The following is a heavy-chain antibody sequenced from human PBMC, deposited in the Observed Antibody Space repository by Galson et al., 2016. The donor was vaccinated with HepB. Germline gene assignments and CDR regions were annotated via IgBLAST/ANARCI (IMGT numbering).Heavy chain of an antibody. V-gene: IGHV1-69*01. D-gene: IGHD2-21*01. CDR3: GRAGYGLASPSYSHFYGLDI. CDR2: IIPVFGTP. J-gene: IGHJ6*02. Sequence: SCKASGGTFNTYTISWVRQAPGQGLEWMGAIIPVFGTPNYAQKFQGRVTITADGVTNTVYMELNSLRSEDTAVYFCGRAGYGLASPSYSHFYGLDIWGQGTTVTVSS. CDR1: GGTFNTYT.